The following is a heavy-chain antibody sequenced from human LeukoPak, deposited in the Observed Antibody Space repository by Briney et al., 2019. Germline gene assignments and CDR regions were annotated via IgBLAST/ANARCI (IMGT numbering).Heavy chain of an antibody. V-gene: IGHV4-34*01. D-gene: IGHD1-26*01. CDR3: ARGAYNIGGGDYFAH. CDR1: GGSFSDHY. CDR2: INHSGGT. Sequence: SETLSLTCAVYGGSFSDHYWSWIRQPPGKGLEWIGEINHSGGTNYSPSLKSRVIMSVDTSKNQFSLKLTSVTAADTAIYYCARGAYNIGGGDYFAHWAREPWSPSPQ. J-gene: IGHJ4*02.